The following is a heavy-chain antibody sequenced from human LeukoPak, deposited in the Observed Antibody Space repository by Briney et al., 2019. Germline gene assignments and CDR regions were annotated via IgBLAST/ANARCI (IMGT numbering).Heavy chain of an antibody. CDR3: ARGRRGLVWFGE. Sequence: KPSETLSLTCTVSGGSISSYYWSWIRQPPGKGLEWIGYIYYSGSTNYNPSLKSRVTISGDKSKNQFSLKLSSVTAADTAVYYCARGRRGLVWFGEWGQGTLVTVSS. V-gene: IGHV4-59*08. J-gene: IGHJ4*02. D-gene: IGHD3-10*01. CDR1: GGSISSYY. CDR2: IYYSGST.